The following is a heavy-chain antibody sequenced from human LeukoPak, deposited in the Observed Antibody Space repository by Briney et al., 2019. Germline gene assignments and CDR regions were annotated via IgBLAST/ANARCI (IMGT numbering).Heavy chain of an antibody. J-gene: IGHJ4*02. D-gene: IGHD2/OR15-2a*01. V-gene: IGHV4-30-4*08. CDR2: IYYSGSA. CDR1: GASISSGGYY. Sequence: PSETLSLTCTVSGASISSGGYYWTWIRQPPGKGLEWIGYIYYSGSAYYNPSLKSRVSVSVDTSKNHFSLEMYSVTDADTAVYYCARALLLAKRFDYWGQGILVTVSS. CDR3: ARALLLAKRFDY.